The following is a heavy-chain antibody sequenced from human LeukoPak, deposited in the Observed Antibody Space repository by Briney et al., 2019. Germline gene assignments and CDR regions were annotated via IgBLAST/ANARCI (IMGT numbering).Heavy chain of an antibody. Sequence: PGGSLRLSCEASGFTFSHYGIHWVRQVSGKGLEWVAVISSDGTQKFYGDSVKGRFTISRDNSQNALYLQMNSLRAEDTAVYYCARRPYYYDSLDYWGLDYWGQGTLVTVSS. V-gene: IGHV3-30*03. J-gene: IGHJ4*02. CDR2: ISSDGTQK. CDR3: ARRPYYYDSLDYWGLDY. D-gene: IGHD3-22*01. CDR1: GFTFSHYG.